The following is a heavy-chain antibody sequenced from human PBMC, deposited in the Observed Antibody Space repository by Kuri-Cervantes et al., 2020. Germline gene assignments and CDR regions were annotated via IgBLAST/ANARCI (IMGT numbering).Heavy chain of an antibody. CDR2: ISGSGCST. Sequence: SCAACGFITSSYAMSWLRQAPGKGLEWVSAISGSGCSTYYADSVKGRFTISRDNSNNTLYLQMNSLRAGDTAVYYCARSVGSEYGGYPLYYGMHVRGQGTTVTVS. CDR3: ARSVGSEYGGYPLYYGMHV. CDR1: GFITSSYA. V-gene: IGHV3-23*01. D-gene: IGHD5-12*01. J-gene: IGHJ6*02.